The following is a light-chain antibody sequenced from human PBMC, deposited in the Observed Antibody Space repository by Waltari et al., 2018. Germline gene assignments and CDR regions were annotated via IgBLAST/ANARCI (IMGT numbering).Light chain of an antibody. J-gene: IGKJ2*01. CDR2: DAS. V-gene: IGKV3-11*01. CDR1: QSISGY. CDR3: QQRSSWPPNYT. Sequence: EIVLTQSPATLSLSPGDRATLSCRASQSISGYLAWYQQRPCQAPRLLIYDASHRAAGIPARFSVSGSGTDFTLTISNLEPEDFAVYYCQQRSSWPPNYTFGQGTKLEFK.